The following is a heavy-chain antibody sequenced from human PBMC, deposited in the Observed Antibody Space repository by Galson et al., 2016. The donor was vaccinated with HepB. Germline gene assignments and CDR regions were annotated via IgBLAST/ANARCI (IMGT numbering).Heavy chain of an antibody. CDR2: ISTYSGNT. D-gene: IGHD1-1*01. CDR1: GYTFTSYG. Sequence: SVKVSCKASGYTFTSYGISWVRQAPGQGLEWMGWISTYSGNTNYAQTLQGRVTMTTDTSTGTAYMELTSLRSDDTAVYYCARDADWNLDFWGQGTLVTVSS. V-gene: IGHV1-18*01. J-gene: IGHJ4*02. CDR3: ARDADWNLDF.